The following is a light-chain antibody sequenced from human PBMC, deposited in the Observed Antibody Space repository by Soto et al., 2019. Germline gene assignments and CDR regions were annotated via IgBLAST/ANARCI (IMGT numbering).Light chain of an antibody. CDR3: QQYGRTPLT. Sequence: EIVLTQSPGTLSLSPGERASLSCRASQSVSRNYVAWYHYKPGQAPRLLIYDASTRATGIPDRFSGSGSGADFTLTIIRLEPEDFTVYFCQQYGRTPLTFGGGSKVEIK. V-gene: IGKV3-20*01. CDR2: DAS. J-gene: IGKJ4*01. CDR1: QSVSRNY.